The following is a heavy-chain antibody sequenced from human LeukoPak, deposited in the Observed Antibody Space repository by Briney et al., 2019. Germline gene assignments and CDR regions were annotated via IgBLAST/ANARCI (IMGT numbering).Heavy chain of an antibody. J-gene: IGHJ5*02. CDR1: GFTFSSHG. Sequence: GGSLRLSCAASGFTFSSHGMSWVRQAPGKGLEWVSTISGSGDNTYYADSVKGRFTISRDNSKNTLYLQMNSLRAEDTAVYYCARARLAGGYDWRSGGWFDPWGQGTLVTVSS. CDR3: ARARLAGGYDWRSGGWFDP. CDR2: ISGSGDNT. D-gene: IGHD5-12*01. V-gene: IGHV3-23*01.